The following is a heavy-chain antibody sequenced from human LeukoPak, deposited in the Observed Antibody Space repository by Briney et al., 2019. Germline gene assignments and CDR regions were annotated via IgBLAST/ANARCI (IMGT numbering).Heavy chain of an antibody. J-gene: IGHJ4*02. CDR2: TSSSSSYI. CDR3: ARDRGYSGYDTGGD. Sequence: GGSLRLSCAASGFTFSSYSMNWVRQAPGKGLEWVSSTSSSSSYIYYADSVKGRFTISRDNAKNSLYLQMNSLRAEDTAVYYCARDRGYSGYDTGGDWGQGTLVTVSS. V-gene: IGHV3-21*01. CDR1: GFTFSSYS. D-gene: IGHD5-12*01.